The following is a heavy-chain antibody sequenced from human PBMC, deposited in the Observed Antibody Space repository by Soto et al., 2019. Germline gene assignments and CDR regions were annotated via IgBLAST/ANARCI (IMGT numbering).Heavy chain of an antibody. Sequence: SDTLSLTCTVSGGSISSYYWSWIRQPPGKGLEWIGYIYYSGSTNYNPSLKSRVTISVDTSKNQFSLKLSSVTAADTAVYYCAGKYYYDSSGYYSVDYWGQGTLVTVS. CDR2: IYYSGST. D-gene: IGHD3-22*01. CDR3: AGKYYYDSSGYYSVDY. CDR1: GGSISSYY. J-gene: IGHJ4*02. V-gene: IGHV4-59*07.